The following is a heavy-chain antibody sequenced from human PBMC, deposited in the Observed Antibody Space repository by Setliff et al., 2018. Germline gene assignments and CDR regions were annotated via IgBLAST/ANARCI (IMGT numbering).Heavy chain of an antibody. J-gene: IGHJ6*03. CDR2: INHRGST. D-gene: IGHD2-15*01. CDR1: GDSFSDYY. CDR3: ARGLRGGAAGPLQYYYYMDV. Sequence: SETLTLTCAVYGDSFSDYYWSWIRQPPGKGLEWIEEINHRGSTNYSPSLRSRVTMSVDTSKKQLSLKLSTVTAADTAVYYCARGLRGGAAGPLQYYYYMDVWGKGTTVTVSS. V-gene: IGHV4-34*01.